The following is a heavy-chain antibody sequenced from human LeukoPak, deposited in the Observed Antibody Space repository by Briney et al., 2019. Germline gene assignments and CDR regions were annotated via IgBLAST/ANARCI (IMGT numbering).Heavy chain of an antibody. D-gene: IGHD5-24*01. Sequence: SETLSLTCIVSGGSMSSYYWSWVRQPPGKGLEWIGYIYYSGSTKYNPSLKSRVTISVDTSKNQFSLKLSSVTAADTAVYYCARGARAGYNLEPFDYWGQGTLVTVSS. CDR2: IYYSGST. CDR3: ARGARAGYNLEPFDY. V-gene: IGHV4-59*08. J-gene: IGHJ4*02. CDR1: GGSMSSYY.